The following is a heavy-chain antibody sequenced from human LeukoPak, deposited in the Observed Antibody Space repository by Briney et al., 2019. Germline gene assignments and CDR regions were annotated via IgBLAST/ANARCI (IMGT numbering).Heavy chain of an antibody. J-gene: IGHJ3*02. CDR2: ISSSGSTI. Sequence: GSLRLSCAASGFTFSSYEMNWVRQAPGKGLEWVSYISSSGSTIYYADSVKGRFTISRGNAKNSLYLQMNSLRAEDTAVYYCARLVSGYSYGHDAFDIWGQGTMVTVSS. D-gene: IGHD5-18*01. CDR3: ARLVSGYSYGHDAFDI. V-gene: IGHV3-48*03. CDR1: GFTFSSYE.